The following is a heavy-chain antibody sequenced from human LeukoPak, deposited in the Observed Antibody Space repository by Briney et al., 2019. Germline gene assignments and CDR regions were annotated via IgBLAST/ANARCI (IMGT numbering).Heavy chain of an antibody. D-gene: IGHD2-15*01. CDR2: ISAYNLNT. Sequence: PGASVKVSCKASGYTFNGYAITWVRQAPGQGLEWMGWISAYNLNTNYAQNLQGRVTMTIDTSTTTAYMELRSLRFDDTAVYYCARVGNGGSWTWEWFDPWGQGTLVTVSS. CDR1: GYTFNGYA. V-gene: IGHV1-18*01. CDR3: ARVGNGGSWTWEWFDP. J-gene: IGHJ5*02.